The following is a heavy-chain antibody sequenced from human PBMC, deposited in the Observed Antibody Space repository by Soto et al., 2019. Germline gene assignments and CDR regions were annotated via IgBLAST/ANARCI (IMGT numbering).Heavy chain of an antibody. J-gene: IGHJ5*02. CDR3: ARGQYYDFWSGYLLNWFDP. D-gene: IGHD3-3*01. CDR1: GFTFSSYE. CDR2: ISSSGSTI. Sequence: SLRLSCAASGFTFSSYEMNWVRQAPGKGLEWVSYISSSGSTIYYADSVKGRFTISGDNAKNSLYLQMNSLRAEDTAVYYCARGQYYDFWSGYLLNWFDPWGQGTLVTVSS. V-gene: IGHV3-48*03.